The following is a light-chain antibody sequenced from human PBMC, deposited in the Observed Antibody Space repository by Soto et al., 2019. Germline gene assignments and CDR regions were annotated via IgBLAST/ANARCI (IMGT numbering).Light chain of an antibody. J-gene: IGKJ1*01. Sequence: EIVMTQSPATLSVSPGDRATLSCRASQSVDNDLAWYQQKPGQPPRLLIYDASTRATGIPARFSGSGSGTDFTLTISSLQPDDFATYYCQHYNSYSEAFGQGTKVDI. CDR1: QSVDND. CDR2: DAS. CDR3: QHYNSYSEA. V-gene: IGKV3D-15*01.